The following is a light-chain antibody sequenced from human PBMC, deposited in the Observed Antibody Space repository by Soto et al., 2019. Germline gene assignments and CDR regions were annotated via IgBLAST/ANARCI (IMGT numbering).Light chain of an antibody. Sequence: EIVLTQSPATVSLSPGESATLSCRASQNIHSFLAWYQQRPGQAPRLLIYDASFRATAIPVRFNGSGSGTDFTLTISSLEPEDFAVYYCQQRSNWPGTFGPGTKVDIK. CDR2: DAS. V-gene: IGKV3-11*01. J-gene: IGKJ3*01. CDR1: QNIHSF. CDR3: QQRSNWPGT.